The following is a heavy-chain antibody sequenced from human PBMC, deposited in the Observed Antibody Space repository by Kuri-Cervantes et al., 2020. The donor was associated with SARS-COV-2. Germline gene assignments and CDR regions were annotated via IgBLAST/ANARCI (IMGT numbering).Heavy chain of an antibody. Sequence: GGSLRLSCVASGFTFSSYAIHCVRQAPGKGLEWVSSLSGSGGSTYYADSVKGRFTISRDTSKNTLHLQMNSLRAEDTAVYYCAKERAERITIFGVVTHERRSWFDPWGQGTLVTDSS. CDR1: GFTFSSYA. CDR3: AKERAERITIFGVVTHERRSWFDP. J-gene: IGHJ5*02. CDR2: LSGSGGST. V-gene: IGHV3-23*01. D-gene: IGHD3-3*01.